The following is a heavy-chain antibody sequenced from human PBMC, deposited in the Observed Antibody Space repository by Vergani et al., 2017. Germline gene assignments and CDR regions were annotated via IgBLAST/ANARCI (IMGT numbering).Heavy chain of an antibody. CDR2: ISGSGGST. Sequence: EVQLLESGGGLVQPGGSLRLSCAASGFTFSSYAMSWVRQAPGKGLEWVSAISGSGGSTYYADSVKGRFTISRDNSKNTLYLQMNSLRAEDTAAYYCAKGLNGVGCSSTSCYRNYYYYMDVWGKGTTVTVSS. J-gene: IGHJ6*03. D-gene: IGHD2-2*01. V-gene: IGHV3-23*01. CDR3: AKGLNGVGCSSTSCYRNYYYYMDV. CDR1: GFTFSSYA.